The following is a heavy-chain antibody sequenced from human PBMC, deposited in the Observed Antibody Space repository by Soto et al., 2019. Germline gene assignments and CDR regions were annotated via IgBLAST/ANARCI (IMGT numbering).Heavy chain of an antibody. V-gene: IGHV1-18*01. CDR1: GYTFTSYG. J-gene: IGHJ4*02. CDR2: ISAYNGNT. D-gene: IGHD3-3*01. CDR3: ARVKSPYDFWSGSDY. Sequence: QVQLVQSGAEVKKPGASVKVSCKASGYTFTSYGISWVRQAPGQGLEWMGWISAYNGNTNYAQKLQGRVTMATDPPTSTDYMELRSLRSDDTAVYCCARVKSPYDFWSGSDYWGQGTLVNVSS.